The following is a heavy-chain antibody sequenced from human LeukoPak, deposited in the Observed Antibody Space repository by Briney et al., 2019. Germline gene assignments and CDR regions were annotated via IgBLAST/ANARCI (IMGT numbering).Heavy chain of an antibody. CDR2: IYSGDNT. J-gene: IGHJ4*02. V-gene: IGHV3-53*01. CDR1: GFTVSSNY. Sequence: GGSLRLSCAASGFTVSSNYMSWVRQAPRNGQEWVSVIYSGDNTYYADSVKGRFTISRDNSKNTLYLQINSLRAEDTAVYYCVRESSGSYFAYWGQGTLVTVSS. D-gene: IGHD3-10*01. CDR3: VRESSGSYFAY.